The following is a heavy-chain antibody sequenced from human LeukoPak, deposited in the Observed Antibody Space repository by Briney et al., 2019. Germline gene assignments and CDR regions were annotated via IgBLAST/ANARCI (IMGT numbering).Heavy chain of an antibody. CDR2: INPNSGGT. V-gene: IGHV1-2*02. Sequence: ASVKVSCKASGYTFTGYYMHWVRQAPGQGLEWMGWINPNSGGTNYAQKFQGRVTMTRDTSISTAYMELSRLRSDDTAVYYCARDSSGWENWFDPWGQGTLVTLSS. J-gene: IGHJ5*02. D-gene: IGHD6-19*01. CDR3: ARDSSGWENWFDP. CDR1: GYTFTGYY.